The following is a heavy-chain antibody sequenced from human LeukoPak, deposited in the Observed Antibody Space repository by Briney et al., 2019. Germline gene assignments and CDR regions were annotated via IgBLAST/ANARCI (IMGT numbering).Heavy chain of an antibody. CDR2: IIPIFGTA. Sequence: SVKVSCKASGYTFTSYGISWVRQAPGQGLEWMGGIIPIFGTANYAQKFQGRVTITADESTSTAYMELSSLRSENTAVYYCATPEGYYYDSSGLLDAFDIWGQGTMVTVSS. J-gene: IGHJ3*02. CDR1: GYTFTSYG. D-gene: IGHD3-22*01. CDR3: ATPEGYYYDSSGLLDAFDI. V-gene: IGHV1-69*13.